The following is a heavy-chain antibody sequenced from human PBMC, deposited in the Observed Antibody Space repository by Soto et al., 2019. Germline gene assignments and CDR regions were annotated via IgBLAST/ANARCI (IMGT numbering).Heavy chain of an antibody. Sequence: SETLCLTCAVYSGSFSGYYWSWIRQPPEKGLEWIGEINHSGSTNYNPSLKGRVTISADTSRTQFSLKLSSVTAADTAVYYCARGHILTGSVINWFDPWGQGTLVTVSS. J-gene: IGHJ5*02. CDR2: INHSGST. D-gene: IGHD3-9*01. CDR3: ARGHILTGSVINWFDP. CDR1: SGSFSGYY. V-gene: IGHV4-34*01.